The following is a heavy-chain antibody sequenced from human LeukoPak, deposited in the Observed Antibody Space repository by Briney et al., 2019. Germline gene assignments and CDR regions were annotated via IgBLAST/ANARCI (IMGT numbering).Heavy chain of an antibody. CDR1: GGSISSSSYY. V-gene: IGHV4-39*01. CDR2: TYYSGST. D-gene: IGHD6-19*01. Sequence: KASETLSLTCTVSGGSISSSSYYWGWIRQPPGKGLEWIGSTYYSGSTYYNPSLKSRVTISVDTSKNQFSLKLSSVTAADTAVYYCARRWRGSGWSKGYYFDYWGQGTLVTVSS. CDR3: ARRWRGSGWSKGYYFDY. J-gene: IGHJ4*02.